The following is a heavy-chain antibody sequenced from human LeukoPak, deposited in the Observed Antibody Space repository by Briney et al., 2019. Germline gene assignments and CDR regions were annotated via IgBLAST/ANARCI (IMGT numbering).Heavy chain of an antibody. CDR1: GGTFIIYA. J-gene: IGHJ4*02. D-gene: IGHD6-19*01. V-gene: IGHV1-69*04. CDR2: IIPILGIA. CDR3: ARVYGYSSGWYEYYFDY. Sequence: SVSVSFKASGGTFIIYAISWVRQAPGQGLEWRGRIIPILGIANYAQKFQGRVTITADKSTSTAYMELSSLRSEDTAVYYCARVYGYSSGWYEYYFDYWGQGTLVTVSS.